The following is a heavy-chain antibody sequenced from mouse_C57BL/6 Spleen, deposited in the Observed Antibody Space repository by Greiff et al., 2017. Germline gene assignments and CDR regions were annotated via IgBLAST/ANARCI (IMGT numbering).Heavy chain of an antibody. Sequence: EVKLVESGGGLVKPGGSLKLSCAASGFTFSSYAMSWVRQTPEKRLEWVATISDGGSYTYYPDNVKGRFTISRDNAKNNLYLQMSHLKSEDTAMYYCARDPTFFDYWGQGTTLTVSS. V-gene: IGHV5-4*01. CDR1: GFTFSSYA. CDR2: ISDGGSYT. CDR3: ARDPTFFDY. J-gene: IGHJ2*01.